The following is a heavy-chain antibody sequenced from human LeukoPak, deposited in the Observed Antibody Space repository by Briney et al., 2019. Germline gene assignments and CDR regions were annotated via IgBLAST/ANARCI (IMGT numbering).Heavy chain of an antibody. CDR2: IYSGGST. D-gene: IGHD4-23*01. CDR3: ARVSGKGSGGYYYGMDV. Sequence: GGSLRLSCAASGFTVSSNYMSWARQAPGKGLEWVSVIYSGGSTYYADSVKGRFTISRDNSKNTLYLQMNSLRAEDTAVYYCARVSGKGSGGYYYGMDVWGQGTTVTVSS. CDR1: GFTVSSNY. V-gene: IGHV3-66*01. J-gene: IGHJ6*02.